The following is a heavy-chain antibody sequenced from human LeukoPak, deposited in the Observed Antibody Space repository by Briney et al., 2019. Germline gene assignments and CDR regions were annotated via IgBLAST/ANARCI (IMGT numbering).Heavy chain of an antibody. CDR3: ARDHNGAGSHY. V-gene: IGHV3-21*01. CDR1: GFTFSSYS. Sequence: GGSLRLSCAASGFTFSSYSMNWVRQAPGKGLEWVSSISSSSSYIYYADSVKGRFTISRDNAKNSLYLQMNSLRAEDTAVYYCARDHNGAGSHYWGQGTLVTVSS. CDR2: ISSSSSYI. D-gene: IGHD3-10*01. J-gene: IGHJ4*02.